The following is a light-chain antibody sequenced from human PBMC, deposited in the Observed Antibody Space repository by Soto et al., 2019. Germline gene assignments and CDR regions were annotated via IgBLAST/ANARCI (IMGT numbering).Light chain of an antibody. J-gene: IGKJ1*01. CDR1: QSISRNS. CDR3: QQYGSSPKT. CDR2: GAS. Sequence: EIVLTQSPGTLSLSPWERATLSCRASQSISRNSLAWYQQKPGQAPRLLIYGASSRATGIPDRFSGSGSGTDFTLTISRLEPEDFALYYCQQYGSSPKTFGQGTKVDIK. V-gene: IGKV3-20*01.